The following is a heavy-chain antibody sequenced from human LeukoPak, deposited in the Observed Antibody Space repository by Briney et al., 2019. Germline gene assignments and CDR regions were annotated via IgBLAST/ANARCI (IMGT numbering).Heavy chain of an antibody. Sequence: PSETLSLTCAVSGASIASHSWWSWVRQPPGKGLEWVANIKQDGSQKYYVDSVKGRFTISRDNAKNSLYLQMNSLRAEDTAVYYCARVEGPWGQGTLVTVSS. J-gene: IGHJ4*02. CDR3: ARVEGP. V-gene: IGHV3-7*03. CDR1: GASIASHSW. CDR2: IKQDGSQK.